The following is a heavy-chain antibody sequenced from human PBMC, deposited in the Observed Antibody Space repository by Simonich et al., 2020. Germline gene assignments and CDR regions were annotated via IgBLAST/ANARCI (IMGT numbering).Heavy chain of an antibody. Sequence: QVQLVQSGAEVKKPGASVKVSCKASGYTFTGYYMHWVRQAPGQGLGGMGWNNPNRGGTNDAQKFQGRGTMTRDTSISTAYMELSRLRSDDTAVYYCARVRFEAFDIWGQGTMVTVSS. CDR3: ARVRFEAFDI. CDR1: GYTFTGYY. V-gene: IGHV1-2*02. J-gene: IGHJ3*02. CDR2: NNPNRGGT.